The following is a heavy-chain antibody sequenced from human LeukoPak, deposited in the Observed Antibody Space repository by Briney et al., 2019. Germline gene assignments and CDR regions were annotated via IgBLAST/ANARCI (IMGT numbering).Heavy chain of an antibody. V-gene: IGHV3-64*01. CDR3: ARHGAFAYYYYYGMDV. D-gene: IGHD1-26*01. CDR2: ISSNGDST. CDR1: GFTFSSYP. Sequence: PGGSLRLSCAASGFTFSSYPMHWVRQAPGKGLEYVSAISSNGDSTYYANSVKGRFTISRHNSKNTLYLQMNSLRAEDTAVYYCARHGAFAYYYYYGMDVWGQGTTVTVSS. J-gene: IGHJ6*02.